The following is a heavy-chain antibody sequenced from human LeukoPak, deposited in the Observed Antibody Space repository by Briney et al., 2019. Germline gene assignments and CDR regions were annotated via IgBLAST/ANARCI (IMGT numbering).Heavy chain of an antibody. J-gene: IGHJ4*02. D-gene: IGHD5-24*01. CDR1: GFIFNNYA. Sequence: GGSLRLSCAASGFIFNNYAIYWVRQAPGKGLEWVAVISNDGNYKYYADSVEGRFAVSRDNSKNMLCLQMNSLGADDTAVYYCARRPVATIKGYFDSWGQGALVTVSS. CDR2: ISNDGNYK. V-gene: IGHV3-30*09. CDR3: ARRPVATIKGYFDS.